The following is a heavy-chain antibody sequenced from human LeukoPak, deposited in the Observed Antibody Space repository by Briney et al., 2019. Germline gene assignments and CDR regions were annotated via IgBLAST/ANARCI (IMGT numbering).Heavy chain of an antibody. D-gene: IGHD3-22*01. CDR1: GFTVSSNY. Sequence: GGSLRLSCAVSGFTVSSNYMNWVRKAPGKGLEWVSVIYSGGSTHYAHSVKGRFTISRDNSKNTLYLQMNSLRAEDTAVYYCAREIYYYDSSGYYDWGQGTMVTVSS. V-gene: IGHV3-66*02. J-gene: IGHJ3*01. CDR3: AREIYYYDSSGYYD. CDR2: IYSGGST.